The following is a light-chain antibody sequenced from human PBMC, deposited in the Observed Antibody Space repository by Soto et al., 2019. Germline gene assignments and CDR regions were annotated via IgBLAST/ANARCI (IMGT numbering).Light chain of an antibody. CDR2: GAS. J-gene: IGKJ1*01. CDR1: QSVSSN. V-gene: IGKV3-15*01. Sequence: EIVMTQSPATLSVSTGERATLYGRASQSVSSNLAWYQQKPGQAPRLLIYGASTRATVIPARFSGSGSGTEFTLTISSLQSEDFAVYSCQQYNNWPPCTFGQGTKLEIK. CDR3: QQYNNWPPCT.